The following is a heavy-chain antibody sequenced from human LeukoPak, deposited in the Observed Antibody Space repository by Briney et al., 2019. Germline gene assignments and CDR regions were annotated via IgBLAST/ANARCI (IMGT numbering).Heavy chain of an antibody. CDR2: IYSGGST. Sequence: GSLKLSCAASGFTVSSNYMSWVRPAPGKGLEWVSVIYSGGSTYYADSVKGRFTISRDNSKNTLYLQMNSLRAEDTAVYYCARDLRNIWFGELLYGMDVWGQGTTVTVSS. J-gene: IGHJ6*02. V-gene: IGHV3-66*01. CDR3: ARDLRNIWFGELLYGMDV. CDR1: GFTVSSNY. D-gene: IGHD3-10*01.